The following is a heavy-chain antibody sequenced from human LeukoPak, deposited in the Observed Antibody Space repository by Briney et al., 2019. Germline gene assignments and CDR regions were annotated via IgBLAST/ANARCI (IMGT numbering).Heavy chain of an antibody. Sequence: PSQTLSLTCTVSGGSITRGGYYWSWIRQPAGKGLEWIGRIYTTGSTNYNPSLKSRVTVSLDTPKNQFSLNLTSVPAADTAVYYCARDGAWAFDIWGQGTMVTVSS. D-gene: IGHD3-16*01. J-gene: IGHJ3*02. V-gene: IGHV4-61*02. CDR1: GGSITRGGYY. CDR3: ARDGAWAFDI. CDR2: IYTTGST.